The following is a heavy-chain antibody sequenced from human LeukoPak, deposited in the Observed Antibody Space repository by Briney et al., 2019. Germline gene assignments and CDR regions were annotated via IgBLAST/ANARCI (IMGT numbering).Heavy chain of an antibody. CDR3: ARLFGGTWFDP. D-gene: IGHD3-3*01. CDR1: GGSISSYY. Sequence: PSETLSLTCTVSGGSISSYYWSWIRQPPGKGLEWIGYIYYSGSTNYNPSLKSRVTISVDTSKNQFSLKLSSVTAADTAVYYCARLFGGTWFDPWGQGTLVTVSS. J-gene: IGHJ5*02. V-gene: IGHV4-59*08. CDR2: IYYSGST.